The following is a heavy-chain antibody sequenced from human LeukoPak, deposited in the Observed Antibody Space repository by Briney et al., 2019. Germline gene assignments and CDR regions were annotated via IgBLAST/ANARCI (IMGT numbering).Heavy chain of an antibody. D-gene: IGHD3-10*01. Sequence: PGGSLRLSCAASGFTFDNYAMHWVRQAPGKGLEWVSGISWNSGSIGYADSVKGRFTISRDNAKNSLYLQMNSLRAEDTAVYYCARDVVRGSGGDVWGKGTTVTISS. CDR2: ISWNSGSI. CDR1: GFTFDNYA. CDR3: ARDVVRGSGGDV. V-gene: IGHV3-9*01. J-gene: IGHJ6*04.